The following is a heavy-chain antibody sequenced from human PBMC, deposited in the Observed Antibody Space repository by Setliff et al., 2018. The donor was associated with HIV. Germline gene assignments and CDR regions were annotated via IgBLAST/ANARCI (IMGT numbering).Heavy chain of an antibody. V-gene: IGHV1-18*01. CDR1: GYTFTSYG. CDR2: ISAYNGNT. CDR3: ASLGGYYPYYYYYMDV. D-gene: IGHD3-3*01. J-gene: IGHJ6*03. Sequence: ASVKVSCKASGYTFTSYGISWVRQAPGQGLEWMGWISAYNGNTNYAQKLQGRVTMTTDTSTSTAYMELRSLRSDDTAVYYCASLGGYYPYYYYYMDVWGKGTTVTVSS.